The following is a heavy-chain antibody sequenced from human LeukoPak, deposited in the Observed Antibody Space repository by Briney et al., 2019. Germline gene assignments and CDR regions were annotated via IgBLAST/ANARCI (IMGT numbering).Heavy chain of an antibody. Sequence: SETLSLTCAVYGGSFSGYYWSWIRQPPGKGLGWIGEINHSGSTNYNPSLKSRVTISVDTSKNRFSLKLSSVTAADTAVYYCARRRYCSSASCYRRVRWAWDYWGQGTLVTVSS. CDR2: INHSGST. CDR3: ARRRYCSSASCYRRVRWAWDY. CDR1: GGSFSGYY. D-gene: IGHD2-2*01. J-gene: IGHJ4*02. V-gene: IGHV4-34*01.